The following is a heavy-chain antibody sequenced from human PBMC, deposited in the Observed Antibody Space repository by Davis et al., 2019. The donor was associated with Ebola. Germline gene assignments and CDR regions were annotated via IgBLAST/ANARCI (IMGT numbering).Heavy chain of an antibody. CDR2: LGTSSDT. D-gene: IGHD1-26*01. Sequence: GESLKISCAASGFVFRNYVMSWVRQAPGKGPEWVSTLGTSSDTYYADSLKGRFTLSRDNSKTTLYLQMNGLRVEDTAIYYCAKDTSNIWFDIWGQGTNVTVSS. CDR3: AKDTSNIWFDI. V-gene: IGHV3-23*01. J-gene: IGHJ3*02. CDR1: GFVFRNYV.